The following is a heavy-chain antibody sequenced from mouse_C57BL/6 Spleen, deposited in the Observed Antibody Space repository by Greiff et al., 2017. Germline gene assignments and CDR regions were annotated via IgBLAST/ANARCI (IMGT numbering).Heavy chain of an antibody. CDR3: TRSYYSNLGYFDG. Sequence: VQLQQSGAELVKPGASVKLSCTASGFNFKDYYMYWVKQRTEQGLEWIGRIDPEEGETKYAPRFQGKATITADTSSNTSCLQLSCLTSEDTSVYYGTRSYYSNLGYFDGWGTGTTVTVSS. V-gene: IGHV14-2*01. CDR1: GFNFKDYY. D-gene: IGHD2-5*01. CDR2: IDPEEGET. J-gene: IGHJ1*03.